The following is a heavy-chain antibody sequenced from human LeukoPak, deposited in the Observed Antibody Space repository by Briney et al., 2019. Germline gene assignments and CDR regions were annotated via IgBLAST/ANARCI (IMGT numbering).Heavy chain of an antibody. CDR1: GGSISSGGYY. Sequence: SETLSLTCTVSGGSISSGGYYWSWIRQHPGKGLEWIGYIYYSGSTYYNPSLKSRVTISVDTSKNQFSLKLSSVTAADTAVYYCARGVGLRDWRGTTLFDYWGQGTLVTVSS. J-gene: IGHJ4*02. V-gene: IGHV4-31*03. CDR3: ARGVGLRDWRGTTLFDY. CDR2: IYYSGST. D-gene: IGHD1-1*01.